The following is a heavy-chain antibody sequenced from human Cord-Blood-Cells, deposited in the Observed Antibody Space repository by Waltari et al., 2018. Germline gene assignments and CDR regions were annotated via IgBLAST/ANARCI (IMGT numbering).Heavy chain of an antibody. CDR2: IFSNDEK. V-gene: IGHV2-26*01. CDR3: AQGDGVDY. J-gene: IGHJ4*02. D-gene: IGHD3-16*01. CDR1: GFSLSNARMG. Sequence: QVTLKESGPVLVKPTETLTLTCTVSGFSLSNARMGVSWIRQPPGKALEWLAHIFSNDEKSYSTSLNSRLSISKDTSKSQVVLTMTNMDPVDTARYYCAQGDGVDYWGQGTLVTVSS.